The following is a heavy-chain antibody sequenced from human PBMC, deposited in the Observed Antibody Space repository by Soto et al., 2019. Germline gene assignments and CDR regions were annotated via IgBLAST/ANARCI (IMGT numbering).Heavy chain of an antibody. D-gene: IGHD6-19*01. V-gene: IGHV3-30-3*01. J-gene: IGHJ5*02. CDR2: ISYDGSNK. Sequence: PGGSLRLSCAASGFTFSSYAMHWVRQAPGKGLKWVAVISYDGSNKYYADSVKGRFTISRDNSKNTLYLQMNSLRAEDTAVYYCARSVDGYSSGWYDWFDPWGQGTLVTVSS. CDR3: ARSVDGYSSGWYDWFDP. CDR1: GFTFSSYA.